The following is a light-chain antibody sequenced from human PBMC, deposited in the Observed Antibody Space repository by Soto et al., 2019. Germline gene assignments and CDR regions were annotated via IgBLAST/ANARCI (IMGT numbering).Light chain of an antibody. Sequence: EIVMTQSPATLSVSPGERATLSCGASQSVTSNLAWYQQKPGQAPRLLIYGASTRATGIPARFSGSVSGTEFTLTISSLQSEDFAVYYCQQYNNWPLWTFGQGTKVEIK. CDR1: QSVTSN. CDR2: GAS. V-gene: IGKV3-15*01. CDR3: QQYNNWPLWT. J-gene: IGKJ1*01.